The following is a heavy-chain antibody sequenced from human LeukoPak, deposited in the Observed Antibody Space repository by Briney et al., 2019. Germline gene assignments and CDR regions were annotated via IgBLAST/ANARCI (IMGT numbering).Heavy chain of an antibody. CDR1: GFTFGDYA. V-gene: IGHV3-49*04. Sequence: GGSLRLSCTASGFTFGDYAMSWVRQAPGKGLEWVGFIRSKAYGGTTEYAASVKGRFTISRDDSKSIAYLQMNSLKTEDTAVYYCTGGSGSYYGFDPWGQGTLVTVSS. CDR3: TGGSGSYYGFDP. D-gene: IGHD3-10*01. J-gene: IGHJ5*02. CDR2: IRSKAYGGTT.